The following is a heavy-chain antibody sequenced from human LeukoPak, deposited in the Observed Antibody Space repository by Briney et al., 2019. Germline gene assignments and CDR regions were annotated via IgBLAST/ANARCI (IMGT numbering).Heavy chain of an antibody. CDR3: AKEVVVVITTPTEAGFDY. CDR1: GFTFSSYD. V-gene: IGHV3-23*01. Sequence: SGGSLRLSCAASGFTFSSYDMHWVRQAPGKGLEWVSAISGSGGSTYYADSVKGRFTISRDNSKNTLYLQMNSLRAEDTAVYYCAKEVVVVITTPTEAGFDYWGQGTLVTVSS. D-gene: IGHD3-22*01. J-gene: IGHJ4*02. CDR2: ISGSGGST.